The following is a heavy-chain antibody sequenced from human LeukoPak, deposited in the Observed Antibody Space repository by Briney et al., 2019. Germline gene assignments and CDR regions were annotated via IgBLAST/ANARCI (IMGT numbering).Heavy chain of an antibody. V-gene: IGHV1-8*03. CDR1: GYTFTSYD. CDR3: ARVISYDAFDI. CDR2: MNPNSGNT. D-gene: IGHD1-26*01. Sequence: ASVKVSCKASGYTFTSYDINWVRQATGQGLEWMGWMNPNSGNTGYAQKFQGRVTITRNTSISTAYMELSSLRSEDTAVYYCARVISYDAFDIWGQGTMVTVSS. J-gene: IGHJ3*02.